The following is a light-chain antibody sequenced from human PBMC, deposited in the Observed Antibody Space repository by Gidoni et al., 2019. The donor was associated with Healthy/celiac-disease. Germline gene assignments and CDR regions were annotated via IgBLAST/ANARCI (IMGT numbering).Light chain of an antibody. CDR1: QSVSSY. CDR2: DAS. V-gene: IGKV3-11*01. J-gene: IGKJ4*01. Sequence: EIVLTQSPATLSLSPGERATLSCRASQSVSSYLAWDQQKPGQAPRLLIYDASNRATGIPARFSGSGSGTDFTLTISSLEPEDFAVYYWQQRSNGPLTFGGGTKVEIK. CDR3: QQRSNGPLT.